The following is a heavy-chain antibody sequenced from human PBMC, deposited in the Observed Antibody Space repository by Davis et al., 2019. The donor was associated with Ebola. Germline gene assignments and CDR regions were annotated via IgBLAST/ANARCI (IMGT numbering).Heavy chain of an antibody. J-gene: IGHJ6*04. D-gene: IGHD6-13*01. CDR3: ARSSTSWYFSGMDV. CDR1: GYIFTNYG. V-gene: IGHV7-4-1*02. CDR2: INSNTGNP. Sequence: AASVKVSCKASGYIFTNYGMNWVRQAPGQGLEWMGWINSNTGNPTYGQGFTGRFVFSLDTSVSTAYLQISSLKAEDTAVYYCARSSTSWYFSGMDVWGKGTTVTVSS.